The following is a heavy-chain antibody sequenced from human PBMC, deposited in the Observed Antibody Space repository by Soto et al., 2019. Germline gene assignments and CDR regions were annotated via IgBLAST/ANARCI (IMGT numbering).Heavy chain of an antibody. V-gene: IGHV3-30*18. CDR3: AKLGSEDYDFWSGSDYGMDV. CDR2: ISDDGSNK. J-gene: IGHJ6*02. Sequence: QVQLVESGGGVVQPGRSLRLSCAASGFTFSSYGMHWVRQAPGKGLEWVAVISDDGSNKYYADSVKGRFTISRDNSKNTLYLQMNSLRAEDTAVYYCAKLGSEDYDFWSGSDYGMDVWGQGTTVTVS. CDR1: GFTFSSYG. D-gene: IGHD3-3*01.